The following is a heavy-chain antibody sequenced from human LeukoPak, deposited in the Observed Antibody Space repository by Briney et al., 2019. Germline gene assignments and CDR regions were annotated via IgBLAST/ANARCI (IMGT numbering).Heavy chain of an antibody. V-gene: IGHV1-18*01. Sequence: GASVKVSCKASGYTFTSYGISWVRQAPGQGLEWMGWISAYNGNTNYAQKLQGRVTMTTDTSTSTAYMELRSLRSDGTAVYYCAVTAVAEGLGDYWGQGTLVTVSS. D-gene: IGHD6-19*01. CDR2: ISAYNGNT. CDR1: GYTFTSYG. CDR3: AVTAVAEGLGDY. J-gene: IGHJ4*02.